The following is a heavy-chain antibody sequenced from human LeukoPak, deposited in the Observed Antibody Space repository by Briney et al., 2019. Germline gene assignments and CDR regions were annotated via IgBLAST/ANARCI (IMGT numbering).Heavy chain of an antibody. CDR3: ARGRSYYGSGSYYKDYYYYMDV. CDR2: IIPIFGTA. V-gene: IGHV1-69*13. Sequence: GASVKVSCKASGGTFSSHAISWVRQAPGQGLEWMGGIIPIFGTANYAQKFQGRVTITADESTSTAYMELSSLRSEDTAVYYCARGRSYYGSGSYYKDYYYYMDVWGKGTTVTISS. CDR1: GGTFSSHA. D-gene: IGHD3-10*01. J-gene: IGHJ6*03.